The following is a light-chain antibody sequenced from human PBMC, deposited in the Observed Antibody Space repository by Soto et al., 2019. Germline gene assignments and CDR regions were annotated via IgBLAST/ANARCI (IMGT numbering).Light chain of an antibody. Sequence: DIQMTQSPSSLSASVGDRVTITGRASQIIASRLNWYQQKAGSAPKLLIYGASNLEGGVPSRFSGTGSGTDFTLTVSGLQVEDFATYYCQQTDTMPRTFGPGTKVEIK. V-gene: IGKV1-39*01. CDR1: QIIASR. J-gene: IGKJ1*01. CDR2: GAS. CDR3: QQTDTMPRT.